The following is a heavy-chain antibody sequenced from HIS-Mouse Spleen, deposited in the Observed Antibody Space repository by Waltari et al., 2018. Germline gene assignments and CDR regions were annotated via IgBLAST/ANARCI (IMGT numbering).Heavy chain of an antibody. D-gene: IGHD6-13*01. CDR3: AREIPYSSSWYDWYFDL. J-gene: IGHJ2*01. CDR2: IYYSGST. V-gene: IGHV4-39*07. CDR1: GSPITTSGYY. Sequence: QLQLQESGPGLVKPSDTLSLTCTVSGSPITTSGYYWGRIRQPPGKGLEWIGSIYYSGSTYYNPSLKSRVTISVDTSKNQFSLKLSSVTAADTAVYYCAREIPYSSSWYDWYFDLWGRGTLVTVSS.